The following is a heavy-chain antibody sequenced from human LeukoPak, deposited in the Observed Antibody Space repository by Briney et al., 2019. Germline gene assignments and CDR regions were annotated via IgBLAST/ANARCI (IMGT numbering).Heavy chain of an antibody. CDR2: IKQDGSEK. D-gene: IGHD1-26*01. J-gene: IGHJ4*02. V-gene: IGHV3-7*01. CDR1: GFTFSSYW. Sequence: GGSLRLSCAASGFTFSSYWMSWVRQAPGKGLEWVANIKQDGSEKYYVDSVKGRFTISRGNAKNSLYLQMNSLRAEDTAVYYCARDLSGSYTSFDYWGQGTLVTVSS. CDR3: ARDLSGSYTSFDY.